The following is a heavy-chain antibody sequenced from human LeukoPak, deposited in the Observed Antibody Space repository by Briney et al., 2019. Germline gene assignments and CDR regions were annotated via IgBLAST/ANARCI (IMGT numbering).Heavy chain of an antibody. V-gene: IGHV4-59*01. CDR1: GGSISSYY. Sequence: PSETLSLTCTVSGGSISSYYWSWIRQPPGQGLEWIGYIYYSGSTNYNPSLKSRVTISVDTSKNQFSLKLSSVTAADTAVYYCAGGGDPGLYYYDSSGYPDCWGQGTLVTVSS. J-gene: IGHJ4*02. CDR3: AGGGDPGLYYYDSSGYPDC. CDR2: IYYSGST. D-gene: IGHD3-22*01.